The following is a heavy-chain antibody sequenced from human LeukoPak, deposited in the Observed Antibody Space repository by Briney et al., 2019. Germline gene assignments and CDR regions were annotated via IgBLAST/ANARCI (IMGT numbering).Heavy chain of an antibody. CDR3: ARDILYCSSTSCQDY. Sequence: VASVKVSCKASGYTFTGYYMHWVRQAPGQGLEWMGWINPNSGGTNYAQKFQGRVTMTRDTSISTAYMELSRLRSDDTAVYYCARDILYCSSTSCQDYWGQGTLVTVSS. J-gene: IGHJ4*02. D-gene: IGHD2-2*01. CDR1: GYTFTGYY. V-gene: IGHV1-2*02. CDR2: INPNSGGT.